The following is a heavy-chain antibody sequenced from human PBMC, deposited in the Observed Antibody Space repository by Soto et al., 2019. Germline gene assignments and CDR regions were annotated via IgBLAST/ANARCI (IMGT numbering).Heavy chain of an antibody. J-gene: IGHJ4*02. CDR2: ISSSSSYI. D-gene: IGHD3-22*01. CDR1: GFTFSSYS. CDR3: AKVVPTYYYDSSGYYPWFDY. Sequence: PGGSLRLSCAASGFTFSSYSMNWVRQAPGKGLEWVSSISSSSSYIYYADSVKGRFTISRDNSKNTLYLQMNSLRAEDTAVYYCAKVVPTYYYDSSGYYPWFDYWGQGTLVTVSS. V-gene: IGHV3-21*01.